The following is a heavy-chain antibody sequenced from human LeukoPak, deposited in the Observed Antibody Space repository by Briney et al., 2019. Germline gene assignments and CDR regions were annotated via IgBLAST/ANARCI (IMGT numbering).Heavy chain of an antibody. Sequence: GESLKISCKGSGYSFTSYWIGWVRQMPGKGLEGMGIIYPGDSDTRYSPSFQGQVTISADKSISTAYLQWSSLKASDTAMYYCARRLTPGIAVAGAEDDAFDIWGQGTMVTVSS. V-gene: IGHV5-51*01. J-gene: IGHJ3*02. CDR2: IYPGDSDT. CDR3: ARRLTPGIAVAGAEDDAFDI. CDR1: GYSFTSYW. D-gene: IGHD6-19*01.